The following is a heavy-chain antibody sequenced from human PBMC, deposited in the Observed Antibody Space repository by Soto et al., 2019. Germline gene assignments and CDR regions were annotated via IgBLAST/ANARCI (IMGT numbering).Heavy chain of an antibody. Sequence: QITLKESGPTLVKPTQTLTLTCTFSGFSLSTSGVGVGWIRHPPGKALEWLALIYWDDDKRYSPSLKSRLTITKDTSKNQVVLTMTNKDPVDTATYYCAHTNCGGDCYSNWFDPWGQGTLVTVSS. D-gene: IGHD2-21*02. V-gene: IGHV2-5*02. CDR1: GFSLSTSGVG. J-gene: IGHJ5*02. CDR2: IYWDDDK. CDR3: AHTNCGGDCYSNWFDP.